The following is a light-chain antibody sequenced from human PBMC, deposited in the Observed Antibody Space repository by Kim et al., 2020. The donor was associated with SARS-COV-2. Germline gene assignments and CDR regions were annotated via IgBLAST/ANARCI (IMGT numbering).Light chain of an antibody. V-gene: IGKV1-6*01. CDR1: QGIRID. CDR3: LQDYSYPRT. J-gene: IGKJ1*01. CDR2: GAA. Sequence: AIQMTQSPSSLSASVGDRVIITCRASQGIRIDLGWYQQKPGKPPRLLIYGAANLHTGVPSRFSGSGSGTDFTLTITSLQPEDSATYYCLQDYSYPRTFGQGTKVDIK.